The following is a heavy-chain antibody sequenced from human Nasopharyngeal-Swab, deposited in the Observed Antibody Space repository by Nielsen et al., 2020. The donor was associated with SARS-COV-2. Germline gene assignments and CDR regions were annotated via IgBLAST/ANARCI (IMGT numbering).Heavy chain of an antibody. CDR2: INSNSGDT. J-gene: IGHJ6*02. D-gene: IGHD3-3*01. Sequence: ASVKVSCKASGYTFTGYYMHWVRQAPGQGLEWMGRINSNSGDTKYAQKFQGRVTMTRDTSISTADMELSRLRSEDTAVYYCARDQNPRPDYDFWSGHIYGMDVWGQGTTVTVSS. CDR1: GYTFTGYY. CDR3: ARDQNPRPDYDFWSGHIYGMDV. V-gene: IGHV1-2*06.